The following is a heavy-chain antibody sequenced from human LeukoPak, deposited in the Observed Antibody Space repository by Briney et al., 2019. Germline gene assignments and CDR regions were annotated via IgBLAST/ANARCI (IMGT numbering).Heavy chain of an antibody. CDR3: TTDYVWGTYRYFDY. CDR2: ISSNTTNT. Sequence: GGSLRLSCVASGFTFRDYYMSWIRQAPGKGLEWISYISSNTTNTNYADSVKGRFTISRDNAKNSLSLQMNSLRPEDTAMYYCTTDYVWGTYRYFDYWGQGTLVTVSS. CDR1: GFTFRDYY. J-gene: IGHJ4*02. D-gene: IGHD3-16*02. V-gene: IGHV3-11*05.